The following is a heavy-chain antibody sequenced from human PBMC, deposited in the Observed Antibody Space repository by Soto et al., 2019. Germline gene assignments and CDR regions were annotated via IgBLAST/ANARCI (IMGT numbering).Heavy chain of an antibody. CDR1: GGSINSYW. CDR3: ARDIGSYAYAEGY. Sequence: SETLSLTCSVSGGSINSYWWSWIRQPAGKGLEWIGRVYSSGTTDYNPSLNSRATMSVETSKNQFSLKLTSVTAADTAVYYCARDIGSYAYAEGYWGQGIQVTVSS. CDR2: VYSSGTT. D-gene: IGHD2-2*01. V-gene: IGHV4-4*07. J-gene: IGHJ4*02.